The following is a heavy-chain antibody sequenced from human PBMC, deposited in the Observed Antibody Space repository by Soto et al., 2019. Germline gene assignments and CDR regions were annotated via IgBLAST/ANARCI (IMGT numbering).Heavy chain of an antibody. CDR3: ARDAAYLHLANGFDP. J-gene: IGHJ5*02. D-gene: IGHD2-2*02. CDR1: GFTFSSYS. CDR2: ISSSSSYI. Sequence: GGSLRLSCAASGFTFSSYSMNWVRQAPGKGLEWVSSISSSSSYIYYADSVKGRFTISRDNAKNSLYPQMNGLRAEDTAVYYCARDAAYLHLANGFDPWGQGTLVTVSS. V-gene: IGHV3-21*01.